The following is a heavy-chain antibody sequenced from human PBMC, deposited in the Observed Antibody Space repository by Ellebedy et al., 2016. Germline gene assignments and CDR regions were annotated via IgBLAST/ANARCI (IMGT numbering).Heavy chain of an antibody. D-gene: IGHD6-19*01. CDR3: ARGNAVPGPEPLDY. CDR1: GFTLNNYA. J-gene: IGHJ4*02. V-gene: IGHV3-66*01. CDR2: LYSGGST. Sequence: GGSLRLSCAASGFTLNNYAMTWIRQAPGKGLEWVSVLYSGGSTFYADSVKGIFTISRDNSKNTLYLQMNSLRAEDTAVYYCARGNAVPGPEPLDYWGQGTLVTVSS.